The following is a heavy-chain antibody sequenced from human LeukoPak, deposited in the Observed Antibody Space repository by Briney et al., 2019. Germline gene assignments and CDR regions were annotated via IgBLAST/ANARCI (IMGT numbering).Heavy chain of an antibody. CDR3: ARDSIDTAMDY. Sequence: GGSLRLSCAASGFTFSSYGMHWVRQAPSKGLEWVAVIWYDGSNKYYADSVKGRFTISRDNSKNTLYLQMNSLRAEDTAVYYCARDSIDTAMDYWGQGTPVTVSS. CDR2: IWYDGSNK. J-gene: IGHJ4*02. D-gene: IGHD5-18*01. CDR1: GFTFSSYG. V-gene: IGHV3-33*01.